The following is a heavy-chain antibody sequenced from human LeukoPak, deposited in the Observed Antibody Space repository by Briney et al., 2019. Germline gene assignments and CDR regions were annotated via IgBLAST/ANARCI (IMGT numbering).Heavy chain of an antibody. CDR1: GGSINNNY. D-gene: IGHD6-19*01. CDR2: IYYNGNT. Sequence: SETLSLTCTVSGGSINNNYWSWIRQPPGKGLEWIGYIYYNGNTNYNSSLKSRVTMSVDTSKNQFSLELSSVTAADTAVYYCARGGWCSDSWGQGTLVTVSS. V-gene: IGHV4-59*01. J-gene: IGHJ4*02. CDR3: ARGGWCSDS.